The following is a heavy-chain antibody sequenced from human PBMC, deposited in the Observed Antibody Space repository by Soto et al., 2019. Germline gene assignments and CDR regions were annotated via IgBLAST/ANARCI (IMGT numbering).Heavy chain of an antibody. J-gene: IGHJ5*02. CDR2: IHYSRST. CDR3: AREVVVAATRTLNWFDP. D-gene: IGHD2-15*01. CDR1: GGYIVSGGYY. V-gene: IGHV4-31*03. Sequence: ALQLLCHHRTVSGGYIVSGGYYCSWKRQHPGKGLEWIGYIHYSRSTYYNPSLKSRVTISVDTSKNQFSLKLSSVTAADTAVYYCAREVVVAATRTLNWFDPWGQGTLVTVSS.